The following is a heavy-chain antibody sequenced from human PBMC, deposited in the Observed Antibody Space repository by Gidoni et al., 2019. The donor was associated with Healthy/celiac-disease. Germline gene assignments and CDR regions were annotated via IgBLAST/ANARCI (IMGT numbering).Heavy chain of an antibody. Sequence: EVQLVESGGGLVQPGRSLRLSCSASGFTFDDYAMHWVRQAPGKGLEWVSGISGNSGSIGYADSEKGRFTISRDNAKNSLYLQMNSLRAEDTALYYCAKDIVGATYYYYGMDVWGQGTTVTVSS. V-gene: IGHV3-9*01. CDR1: GFTFDDYA. CDR3: AKDIVGATYYYYGMDV. J-gene: IGHJ6*02. D-gene: IGHD1-26*01. CDR2: ISGNSGSI.